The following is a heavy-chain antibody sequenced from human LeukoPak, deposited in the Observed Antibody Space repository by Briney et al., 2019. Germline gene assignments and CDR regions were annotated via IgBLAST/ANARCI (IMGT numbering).Heavy chain of an antibody. CDR3: ARGGDYSSSWYNWFDP. V-gene: IGHV1-18*01. CDR2: ISAYNGNT. D-gene: IGHD6-13*01. Sequence: ASVKVSCKASGGTFSSYAISWVRQAPGQGLEWMGWISAYNGNTNYAQKLQGRVTMTTDTSTSTAYMELRSLRSDDTAVYYCARGGDYSSSWYNWFDPWGQGTLVTVSS. J-gene: IGHJ5*02. CDR1: GGTFSSYA.